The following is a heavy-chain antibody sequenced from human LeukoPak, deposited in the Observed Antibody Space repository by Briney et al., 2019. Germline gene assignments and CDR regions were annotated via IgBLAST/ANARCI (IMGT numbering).Heavy chain of an antibody. V-gene: IGHV1-69*01. D-gene: IGHD1-26*01. CDR2: IIPIFGTA. CDR1: GGTFSSYA. CDR3: ARDGPHSGSYYGYFHH. J-gene: IGHJ1*01. Sequence: SVKVSSKASGGTFSSYAISWVRQAPGQGLEWMGGIIPIFGTANYAQKFQGRVTITADESTSTAYMELSSLRSEDTAVYYCARDGPHSGSYYGYFHHWGQGNMVTVSS.